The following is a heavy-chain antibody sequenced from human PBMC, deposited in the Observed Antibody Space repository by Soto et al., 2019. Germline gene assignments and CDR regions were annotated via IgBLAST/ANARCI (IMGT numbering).Heavy chain of an antibody. CDR3: TTDWVVITNTPPYGMDV. D-gene: IGHD3-22*01. CDR2: IKSKTDGGTT. CDR1: GFTFSNAW. V-gene: IGHV3-15*07. J-gene: IGHJ6*02. Sequence: EVQLVESGGGLVKPGGSLRLSCAASGFTFSNAWMNWVRQAPGKGLEWVGRIKSKTDGGTTDYAAPVKGRFTISRDDSKNTVYLQMNSLKTQDTAVYYCTTDWVVITNTPPYGMDVWGQGTTVTVSS.